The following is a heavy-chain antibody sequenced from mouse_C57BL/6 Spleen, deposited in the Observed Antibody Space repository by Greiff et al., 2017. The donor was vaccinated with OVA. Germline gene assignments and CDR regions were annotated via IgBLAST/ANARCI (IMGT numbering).Heavy chain of an antibody. CDR1: GYSFTSYY. CDR2: IYPGSGNT. J-gene: IGHJ1*03. Sequence: QVQLQQSGPELVKPGASVKISCKASGYSFTSYYIHWVKQRPGQGLEWIGWIYPGSGNTKYNEKFKGKATLTADTSSSTAYMQLSSLTSEDSAVYYCARDGGPYYGSSHWYFDVWGTGTTVTVSS. CDR3: ARDGGPYYGSSHWYFDV. V-gene: IGHV1-66*01. D-gene: IGHD1-1*01.